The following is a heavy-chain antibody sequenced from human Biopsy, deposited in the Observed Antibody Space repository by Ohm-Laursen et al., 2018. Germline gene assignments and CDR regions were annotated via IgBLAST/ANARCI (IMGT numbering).Heavy chain of an antibody. V-gene: IGHV1-46*01. Sequence: SSVRVSCKVSGYSFTKYYINWVRQAPGQGLERMGIINPTGGTTSYAEKFQGRVTLTRDTSTGTVYLELNSLIYEDTALYYCARDETGSSVFGPYYYGMDVWGQGTTVTVSS. D-gene: IGHD3-9*01. J-gene: IGHJ6*02. CDR2: INPTGGTT. CDR3: ARDETGSSVFGPYYYGMDV. CDR1: GYSFTKYY.